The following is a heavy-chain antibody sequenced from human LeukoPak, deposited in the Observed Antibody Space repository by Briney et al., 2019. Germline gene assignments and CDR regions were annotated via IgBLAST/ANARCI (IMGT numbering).Heavy chain of an antibody. D-gene: IGHD3-9*01. CDR1: GFSVNDYY. J-gene: IGHJ6*02. CDR2: ISSSGSTI. V-gene: IGHV3-11*01. CDR3: ARADVYDILTGYYNRRYYYGMDV. Sequence: NAGGSLRLSCAASGFSVNDYYMNWIRQAPGKGLEWVSYISSSGSTIYYADSVKGRFTISRDNAKNSLYLQMNSLRAEDTAVYYCARADVYDILTGYYNRRYYYGMDVWGQGTTVTVSS.